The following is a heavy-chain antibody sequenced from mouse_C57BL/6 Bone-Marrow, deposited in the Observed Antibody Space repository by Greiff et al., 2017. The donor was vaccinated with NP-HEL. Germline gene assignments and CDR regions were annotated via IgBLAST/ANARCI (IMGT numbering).Heavy chain of an antibody. J-gene: IGHJ2*01. CDR2: ISDGGSYT. CDR1: GFTFSSYA. Sequence: EVQLVESGGGLVKPGGSLKLSCAASGFTFSSYAMSWVRQTPEKRLEWVATISDGGSYTYYPDNVKGRFTISRDNAKSNLYLQMSHLKSEDTAMYYCARDWGLPLDYWGQGTTLTVSS. CDR3: ARDWGLPLDY. D-gene: IGHD2-4*01. V-gene: IGHV5-4*01.